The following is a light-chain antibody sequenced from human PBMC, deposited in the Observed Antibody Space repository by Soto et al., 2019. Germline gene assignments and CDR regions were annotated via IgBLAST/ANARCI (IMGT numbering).Light chain of an antibody. CDR3: QQYNNIT. J-gene: IGKJ5*01. CDR1: QSVSSN. V-gene: IGKV3D-15*01. Sequence: EIVMTQSPATLSVSPGERATLSCRASQSVSSNLAWYQQKPGQAPRLLIYGASTRATGIPARFSGSGSGTEFTLTISSLQSEDFAVYYCQQYNNITFGQGTRLEI. CDR2: GAS.